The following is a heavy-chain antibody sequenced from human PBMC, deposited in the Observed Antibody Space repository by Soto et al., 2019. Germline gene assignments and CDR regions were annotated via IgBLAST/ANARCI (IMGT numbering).Heavy chain of an antibody. D-gene: IGHD3-3*01. J-gene: IGHJ6*02. Sequence: GASVKVSCKASGGTFSSYAISWVRQAPGQGLEWMGGIIPIFGTANYAQKFQGRVTITADKSTSTAYMELSSLRSEDTAVYYCARDLGYDFWSGLGYYYYGMDVWGQGTTVTVYS. CDR1: GGTFSSYA. V-gene: IGHV1-69*06. CDR2: IIPIFGTA. CDR3: ARDLGYDFWSGLGYYYYGMDV.